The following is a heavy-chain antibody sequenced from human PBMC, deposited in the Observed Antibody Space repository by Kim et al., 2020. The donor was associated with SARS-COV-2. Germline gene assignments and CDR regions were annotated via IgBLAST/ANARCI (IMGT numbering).Heavy chain of an antibody. CDR1: GFTFSSYG. V-gene: IGHV3-30*18. J-gene: IGHJ4*02. CDR2: ISDDGTNK. CDR3: AKGPTISGWSYFDY. Sequence: GGSLRLSCAASGFTFSSYGMHWVRQAPGKGLEWVAVISDDGTNKYYADSVKGCFTISRDHSKNTLYLQMSGLRPEDTALYYCAKGPTISGWSYFDYWGRGTLVTVSS. D-gene: IGHD6-19*01.